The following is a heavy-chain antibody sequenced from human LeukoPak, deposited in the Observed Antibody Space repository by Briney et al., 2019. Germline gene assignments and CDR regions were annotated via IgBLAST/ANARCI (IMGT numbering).Heavy chain of an antibody. CDR3: ARAMTTVTLYYYYYMDV. CDR1: GFSVSSNY. D-gene: IGHD4-17*01. J-gene: IGHJ6*03. Sequence: GRSLRLSCAAAGFSVSSNYMSWVRQPAGKGLEWVSGIYSGGSTYYADSVKGRYTISRDNSKNTLYLQMNSLRAEDTAVYYCARAMTTVTLYYYYYMDVWGKGTTVTVSS. V-gene: IGHV3-53*03. CDR2: IYSGGST.